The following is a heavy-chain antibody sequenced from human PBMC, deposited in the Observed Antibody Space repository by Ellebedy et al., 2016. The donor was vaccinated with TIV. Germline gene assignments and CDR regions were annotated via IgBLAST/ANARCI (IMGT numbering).Heavy chain of an antibody. CDR2: ISYSGSP. CDR3: ASVRSSALGAFDY. J-gene: IGHJ4*02. CDR1: GGSISSGRFY. Sequence: ESLKISCSVSGGSISSGRFYWNWIRQPPGKGLEWIGSISYSGSPYYNPSLKSRVTTSLDTSKNQFSLRLNSVTAADTAVYYCASVRSSALGAFDYWGQGTLVTVSS. D-gene: IGHD3-10*01. V-gene: IGHV4-39*01.